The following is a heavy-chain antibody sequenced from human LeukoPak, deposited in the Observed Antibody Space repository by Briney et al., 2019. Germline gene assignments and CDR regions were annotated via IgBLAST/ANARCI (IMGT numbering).Heavy chain of an antibody. CDR3: ASPPGEYYYDSSGYYYSYAFDI. D-gene: IGHD3-22*01. CDR1: GGSISSYY. V-gene: IGHV4-59*08. J-gene: IGHJ3*02. CDR2: IYYSGST. Sequence: SSETLSLTCTVSGGSISSYYWSWIRQPPGKGLEWIGYIYYSGSTNYNPSLKSRVTISVDTSKNQFSLKLSSVTAADTAVYYCASPPGEYYYDSSGYYYSYAFDIWGQGQWSPSLQ.